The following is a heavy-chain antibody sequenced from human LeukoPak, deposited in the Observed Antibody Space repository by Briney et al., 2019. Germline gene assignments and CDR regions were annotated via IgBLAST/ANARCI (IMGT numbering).Heavy chain of an antibody. J-gene: IGHJ4*02. CDR3: ARVSLVRGAPDYYFDY. Sequence: TSETLSLTCTVSGDSISNYYWSWIRQPAGKGLEWIGRIYTSGSTNYNPSLKSRVTMSVDTSKNQFSLELSSVTAADTAVYYCARVSLVRGAPDYYFDYWGQGTPVTVSS. CDR2: IYTSGST. V-gene: IGHV4-4*07. D-gene: IGHD3-10*01. CDR1: GDSISNYY.